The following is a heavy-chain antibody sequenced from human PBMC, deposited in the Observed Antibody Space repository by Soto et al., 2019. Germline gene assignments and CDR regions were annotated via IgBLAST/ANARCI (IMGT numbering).Heavy chain of an antibody. J-gene: IGHJ4*02. CDR3: GKERRGSGWSVCNF. CDR2: ISGNGNSA. D-gene: IGHD6-19*01. Sequence: AQLLESGGDLVQPGGSLRLSCAASGFTFRDYAMNWVRQAPGKGLEWVADISGNGNSARHADSVKGRFTISRDNSQNTLYLHMNSLRVDDTATYYCGKERRGSGWSVCNFWGQGTLVTVSS. CDR1: GFTFRDYA. V-gene: IGHV3-23*01.